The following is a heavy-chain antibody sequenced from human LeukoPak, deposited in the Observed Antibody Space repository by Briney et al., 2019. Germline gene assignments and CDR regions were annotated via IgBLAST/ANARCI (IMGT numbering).Heavy chain of an antibody. CDR1: GGTFSSYA. V-gene: IGHV1-69*05. Sequence: SVKVSFKASGGTFSSYAISWVRQAPGQGLEWMGGIIPIFDTANYAQKFQGRVTITTDESTSTAYMELSSLRSEDTAVYYCARPSSGYYFDYYYYMDVWGKGTTVTVSS. CDR2: IIPIFDTA. J-gene: IGHJ6*03. D-gene: IGHD3-22*01. CDR3: ARPSSGYYFDYYYYMDV.